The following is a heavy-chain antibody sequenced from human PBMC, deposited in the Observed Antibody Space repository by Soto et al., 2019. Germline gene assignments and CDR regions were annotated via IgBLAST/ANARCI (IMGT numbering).Heavy chain of an antibody. V-gene: IGHV3-30-3*01. D-gene: IGHD3-3*01. CDR2: ISYDGSNK. J-gene: IGHJ4*02. Sequence: QVQLVESGGGVVQPGRSLRLSCTASGFTFSSYAMHWVRQAPGKGLEWVAVISYDGSNKYYADSVKGRVTISRDKSKNTXXLQMNSLRAEDTAVYYCARDKRVLRFLEWSYYFAYWGQGTLVTVSS. CDR3: ARDKRVLRFLEWSYYFAY. CDR1: GFTFSSYA.